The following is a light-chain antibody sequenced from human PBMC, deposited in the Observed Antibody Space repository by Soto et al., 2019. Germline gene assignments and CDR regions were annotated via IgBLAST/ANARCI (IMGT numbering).Light chain of an antibody. Sequence: DIQMTQSPSTLSASVGDRVTITCRASQSISTWLAWYQQKPGKAPKLLSSDASSLESGVPSRFRGSGSGTEFTLTLSSLQPDDFATYYCQQYNSYVYTLGQGTKLEIK. V-gene: IGKV1-5*01. CDR1: QSISTW. CDR2: DAS. CDR3: QQYNSYVYT. J-gene: IGKJ2*01.